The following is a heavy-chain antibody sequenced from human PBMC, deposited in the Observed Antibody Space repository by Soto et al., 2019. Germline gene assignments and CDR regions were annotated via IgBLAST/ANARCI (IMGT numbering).Heavy chain of an antibody. D-gene: IGHD3-10*01. CDR1: GGSISSYY. V-gene: IGHV4-59*08. CDR2: IYHSEST. Sequence: SETLSLTCTVSGGSISSYYWSWIRQPPGKGLEWIGFIYHSESTNYSPSLKSRVTISVDTSKNQFSLKLTSLTAADTAVYYCARRRSGPTFFDYWGQGTLVTVSS. CDR3: ARRRSGPTFFDY. J-gene: IGHJ4*02.